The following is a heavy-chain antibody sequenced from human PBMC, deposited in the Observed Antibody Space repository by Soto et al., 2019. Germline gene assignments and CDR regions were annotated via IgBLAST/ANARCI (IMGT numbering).Heavy chain of an antibody. J-gene: IGHJ4*02. CDR2: ISSGGDRR. CDR1: GFTFTTYA. CDR3: AKGLRGYERNFEH. Sequence: PGGSLRLSCAASGFTFTTYAMSWARQAPGKGLEWVSTISSGGDRRYYADSVKGRFTISRDNSKNTLYLQVNSLRAEDTAVYYCAKGLRGYERNFEHWSQGSLGTVSS. V-gene: IGHV3-23*01. D-gene: IGHD5-12*01.